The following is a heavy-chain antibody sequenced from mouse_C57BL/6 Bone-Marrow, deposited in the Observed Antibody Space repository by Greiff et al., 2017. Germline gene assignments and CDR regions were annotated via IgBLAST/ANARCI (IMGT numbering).Heavy chain of an antibody. J-gene: IGHJ2*01. Sequence: VQLQQSGAELVKPGASVKLSCTASGFNIKDYYLHWVKQRTEQGLEWIGRIDPEDGETKYAPQFPDKATITADTSSNTAYLQLSSLTSEDTAVYYCTRSLIYYGTNYWGQGTTLTVSS. V-gene: IGHV14-2*01. CDR2: IDPEDGET. D-gene: IGHD1-1*01. CDR3: TRSLIYYGTNY. CDR1: GFNIKDYY.